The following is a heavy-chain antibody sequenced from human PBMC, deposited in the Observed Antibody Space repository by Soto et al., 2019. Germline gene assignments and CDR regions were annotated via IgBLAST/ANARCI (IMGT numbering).Heavy chain of an antibody. Sequence: EVQLVESGGGLVKPGGSLRLSCVTSGLSFSGYSMNWVRQAPGRGLEWVSAISSSSSHVFYADSVKGRFTISRDNGKNSLNLQMNGLRAEDTAVYYCATEQWGVGGNDYWGQGTLVTVSS. CDR1: GLSFSGYS. J-gene: IGHJ4*02. CDR3: ATEQWGVGGNDY. CDR2: ISSSSSHV. D-gene: IGHD6-19*01. V-gene: IGHV3-21*01.